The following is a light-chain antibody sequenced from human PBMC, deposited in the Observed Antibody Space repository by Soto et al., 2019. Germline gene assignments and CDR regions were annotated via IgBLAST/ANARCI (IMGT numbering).Light chain of an antibody. V-gene: IGLV2-14*01. CDR1: SSDVGGFRY. CDR3: SSYRSSGALV. CDR2: EVS. Sequence: QSVLTQPASVSGSPGQSITISCTGTSSDVGGFRYVSWYQQHPRKAPKLIIYEVSNRPSGVSNRFSGSKSGNTASLTISGLQAEDEAEFYCSSYRSSGALVFGGGTKVTVL. J-gene: IGLJ3*02.